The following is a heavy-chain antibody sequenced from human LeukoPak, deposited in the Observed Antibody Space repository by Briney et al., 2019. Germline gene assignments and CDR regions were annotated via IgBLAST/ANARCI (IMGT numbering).Heavy chain of an antibody. Sequence: PGGSLRLSCAASGFTFSTYSMNWVRQAPGKGLEWVSSISSGNTYIKCADSVKGRFTSSRDDAKSSLFLQMNSLRAEDTAVYYCAKDVYEPEDTADYWGQGTLVTVSS. D-gene: IGHD2/OR15-2a*01. V-gene: IGHV3-21*06. CDR1: GFTFSTYS. J-gene: IGHJ4*02. CDR3: AKDVYEPEDTADY. CDR2: ISSGNTYI.